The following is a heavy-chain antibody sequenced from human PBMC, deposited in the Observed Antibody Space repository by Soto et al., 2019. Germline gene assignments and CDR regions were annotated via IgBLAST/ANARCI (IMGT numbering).Heavy chain of an antibody. CDR3: ATNVAVRPSYYYYAMDV. Sequence: ASVKVSCKASGDTFSNFGIAWVRQAPGQGLEWMGGIIPIFDTPNYAQKFQGRVTLTADESTSTAYMELSSLRSEDTAVYYCATNVAVRPSYYYYAMDVWGQGTTVTVSS. CDR1: GDTFSNFG. CDR2: IIPIFDTP. J-gene: IGHJ6*02. V-gene: IGHV1-69*13. D-gene: IGHD6-6*01.